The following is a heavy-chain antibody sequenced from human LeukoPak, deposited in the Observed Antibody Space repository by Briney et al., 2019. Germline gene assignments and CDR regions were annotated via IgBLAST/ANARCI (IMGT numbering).Heavy chain of an antibody. D-gene: IGHD6-13*01. CDR2: IYYSGST. V-gene: IGHV4-59*01. Sequence: PSETQSLTCTVSGGSISSYYWSWIRQPPGKGLEWIGYIYYSGSTNYNPSLKSRVTISVDTSKNQFSLKLSSVTAADTAVYYCARDRGMTAAAGTFDDAFDIWGQGTMVTVSS. CDR3: ARDRGMTAAAGTFDDAFDI. J-gene: IGHJ3*02. CDR1: GGSISSYY.